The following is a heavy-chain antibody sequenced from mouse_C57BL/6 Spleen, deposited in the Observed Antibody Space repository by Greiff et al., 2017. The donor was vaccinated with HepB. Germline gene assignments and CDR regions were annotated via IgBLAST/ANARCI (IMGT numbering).Heavy chain of an antibody. CDR3: ARPPQYYGSSYWYFDV. Sequence: LQESGAELVRPGSSVKLSCKASYFAFMASAMHWVKQRPGHGLEWIGSFTMYSDATEYSENFKGKATLTANTSSSTAYMELSCLTSEDSAVYYCARPPQYYGSSYWYFDVWGTGTTVTVSS. CDR1: YFAFMASA. D-gene: IGHD1-1*01. J-gene: IGHJ1*03. V-gene: IGHV1-49*01. CDR2: FTMYSDAT.